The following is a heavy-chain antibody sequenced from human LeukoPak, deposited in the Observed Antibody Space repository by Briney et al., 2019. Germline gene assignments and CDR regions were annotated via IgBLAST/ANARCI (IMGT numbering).Heavy chain of an antibody. Sequence: GGSLRLSCAASGFTSSSFGMHWVRQAPGKGLEWLTFILFDGTNKYYADSVKGRFTISRDNSKNTVFLQMNSLRAEDTAVYYCAKDSNWNYYRYWGQGTLVTVSS. V-gene: IGHV3-30*02. CDR2: ILFDGTNK. CDR1: GFTSSSFG. J-gene: IGHJ4*02. D-gene: IGHD1-20*01. CDR3: AKDSNWNYYRY.